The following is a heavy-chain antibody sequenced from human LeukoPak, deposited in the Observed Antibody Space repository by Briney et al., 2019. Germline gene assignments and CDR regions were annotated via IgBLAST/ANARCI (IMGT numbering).Heavy chain of an antibody. V-gene: IGHV3-23*01. CDR1: GFTFSSYA. CDR2: ISGSGAST. CDR3: ARRAGAYSHPYDY. J-gene: IGHJ4*02. Sequence: GGSLRLSCAASGFTFSSYAMKWVRQAPGKGLEWVSTISGSGASTYYADSVKGRFTISRDNSKNTLYLQMNSLRAEDTAVYYCARRAGAYSHPYDYWGQGTLVTVSS. D-gene: IGHD4/OR15-4a*01.